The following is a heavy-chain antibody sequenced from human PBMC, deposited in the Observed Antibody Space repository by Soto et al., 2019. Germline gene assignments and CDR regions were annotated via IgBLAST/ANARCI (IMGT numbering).Heavy chain of an antibody. CDR3: ARDGGDYYDSSGYRYNWFDP. V-gene: IGHV4-31*03. Sequence: QVQLQESGPGLVKPSQTLSLTCTVSGGSISSGGYYWSWIRQHPGKGLEWIGYIYYSGSTYYNPSLKSRVTISVDTSKIQFSLKLSSVTAADTAVYYCARDGGDYYDSSGYRYNWFDPWGQGTLVTVSS. CDR2: IYYSGST. CDR1: GGSISSGGYY. J-gene: IGHJ5*02. D-gene: IGHD3-22*01.